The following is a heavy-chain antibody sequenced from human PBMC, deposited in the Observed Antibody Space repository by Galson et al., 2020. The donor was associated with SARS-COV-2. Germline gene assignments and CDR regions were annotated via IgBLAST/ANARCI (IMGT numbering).Heavy chain of an antibody. CDR3: ATTVVLRFLEWLLPPSQSLDY. J-gene: IGHJ4*02. V-gene: IGHV4-31*01. Sequence: SETLSLTCTVSGCSISSGGNYWSWIRQHPGKGLAWIGYIYYSGSTYYNPSLKSLITVSVDTSKNQFSLKQSSVTAADTVVYYCATTVVLRFLEWLLPPSQSLDYWGQGTLVTVSS. D-gene: IGHD3-3*01. CDR1: GCSISSGGNY. CDR2: IYYSGST.